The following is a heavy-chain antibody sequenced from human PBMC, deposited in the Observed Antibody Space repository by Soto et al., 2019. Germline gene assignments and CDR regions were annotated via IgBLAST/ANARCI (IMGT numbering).Heavy chain of an antibody. CDR1: GFTFSSFE. Sequence: EVQLVESGGGLVQPGGSLRLSCAASGFTFSSFEMNWVRQAPGKGLEWVSKIGSSGSTIGYADSVKGRFTISRDNAKNSPYLQMNSLRCEDTAVYYCARATYSSSYYFDSWGQGTLVTVSS. CDR3: ARATYSSSYYFDS. D-gene: IGHD6-6*01. V-gene: IGHV3-48*03. J-gene: IGHJ4*02. CDR2: IGSSGSTI.